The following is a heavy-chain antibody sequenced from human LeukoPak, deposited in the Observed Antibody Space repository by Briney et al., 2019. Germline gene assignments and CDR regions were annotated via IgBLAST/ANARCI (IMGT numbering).Heavy chain of an antibody. CDR3: ARVDIAAAGFDH. J-gene: IGHJ4*02. Sequence: GGSLRLSCAASGFMFSTYSMNWVRQAPGKGLEWVSYINSGSSTKYYADSVKGRFTISRDNAKNSLYLQLNSLRDEDTAVYYCARVDIAAAGFDHWGQGTLVTVSS. V-gene: IGHV3-48*02. CDR2: INSGSSTK. D-gene: IGHD6-13*01. CDR1: GFMFSTYS.